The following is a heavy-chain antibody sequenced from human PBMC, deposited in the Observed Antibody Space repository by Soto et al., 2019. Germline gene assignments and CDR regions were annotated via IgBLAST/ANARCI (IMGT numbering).Heavy chain of an antibody. J-gene: IGHJ4*02. D-gene: IGHD6-13*01. V-gene: IGHV2-5*02. CDR3: AHNRIVASAGTGYFDF. CDR2: IYWDDDK. CDR1: GCALNTYGEV. Sequence: QITLKEYGPTLVTPTQSLTLTFSCSGCALNTYGEVVAWIRQPPGKALEWIALIYWDDDKLSSTSLKSRLTSTKDTSRNPVVLTMANLAPVDTATYYCAHNRIVASAGTGYFDFWGQGTLVTVSS.